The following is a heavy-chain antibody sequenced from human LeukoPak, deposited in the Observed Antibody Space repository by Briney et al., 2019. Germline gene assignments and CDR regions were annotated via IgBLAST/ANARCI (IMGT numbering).Heavy chain of an antibody. CDR1: GGSISSYY. Sequence: PSETLSLTCTVSGGSISSYYWSWIRQPPGKGLEWIGYIYYSGSTNYNPSLKSRVTISVDTSKNQFSLKLSSVTAADTAVYYCAGGVTTLRYYMDVWGEGTTVTVSS. CDR3: AGGVTTLRYYMDV. J-gene: IGHJ6*03. D-gene: IGHD1-14*01. CDR2: IYYSGST. V-gene: IGHV4-59*01.